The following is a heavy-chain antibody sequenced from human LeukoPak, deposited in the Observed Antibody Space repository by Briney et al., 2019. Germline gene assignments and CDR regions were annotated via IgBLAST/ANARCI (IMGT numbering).Heavy chain of an antibody. J-gene: IGHJ3*02. V-gene: IGHV4-59*01. CDR1: GGSISSYY. CDR3: ARGASGTLYDAFDI. CDR2: TYYSGTT. D-gene: IGHD1-26*01. Sequence: PSETLSLTCTVSGGSISSYYWSWLRQPPGEGLEWIGSTYYSGTTHSNPSLKSRATISVDTSKNHLSLKVNSVTAADTAVYYCARGASGTLYDAFDIWGRGTMVTVSS.